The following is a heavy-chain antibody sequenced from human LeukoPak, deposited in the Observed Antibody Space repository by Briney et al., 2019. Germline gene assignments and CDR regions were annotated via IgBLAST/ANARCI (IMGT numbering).Heavy chain of an antibody. CDR1: GFTVSSNY. V-gene: IGHV3-23*01. D-gene: IGHD3-3*01. CDR2: ISGSGGST. J-gene: IGHJ4*02. CDR3: AKDKTHDFWSGAFFDY. Sequence: PGGSLRLSCAASGFTVSSNYMSWVRQAPGKGLEWVSVISGSGGSTYYADSVKGRFTISRDNSKKTLYLQMNSLRAEDMAVYYCAKDKTHDFWSGAFFDYWGQGTLVTVSS.